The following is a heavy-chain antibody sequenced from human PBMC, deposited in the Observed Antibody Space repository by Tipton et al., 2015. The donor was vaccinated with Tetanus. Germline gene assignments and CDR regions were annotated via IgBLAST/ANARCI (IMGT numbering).Heavy chain of an antibody. CDR2: ISGEGRTL. V-gene: IGHV3-30*09. J-gene: IGHJ4*02. Sequence: RSLRLSCAASGFIFSDFAMHWVRQPPGKGLEWVTVISGEGRTLDPTDPVKGRFAVSRDNANAMLYLEMGSLRDEDTAVFYCARDTYYQSHHYNYFDYWGQGVRVTVSS. D-gene: IGHD5-24*01. CDR3: ARDTYYQSHHYNYFDY. CDR1: GFIFSDFA.